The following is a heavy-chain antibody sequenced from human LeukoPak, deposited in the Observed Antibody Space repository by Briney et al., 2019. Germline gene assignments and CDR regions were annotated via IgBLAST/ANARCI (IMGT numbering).Heavy chain of an antibody. D-gene: IGHD1-14*01. CDR2: IYYSGST. Sequence: SETLSLTCTVSGGSISSCYWSWIRQPPGKGLEWIGYIYYSGSTNYNPSLKSRVTISVDTSKNQFSLKLSSVTAADTAVYYCARGDRGDYYYGLDVWGQGTTVTVSS. J-gene: IGHJ6*02. V-gene: IGHV4-59*01. CDR3: ARGDRGDYYYGLDV. CDR1: GGSISSCY.